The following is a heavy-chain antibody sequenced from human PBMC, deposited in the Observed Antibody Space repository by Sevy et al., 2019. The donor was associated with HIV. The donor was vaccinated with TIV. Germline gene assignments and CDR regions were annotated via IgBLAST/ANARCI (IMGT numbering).Heavy chain of an antibody. CDR2: IKLDGSDK. CDR1: GFTFTGYW. Sequence: GGSLRLSCAASGFTFTGYWMSWVRQAPGKGLEWVANIKLDGSDKYYVDSVKDRFTISRDNSKNSLYLQMNSLRAEDTPVYSCVRGGASFDYWGQGTLVTVSS. J-gene: IGHJ4*02. V-gene: IGHV3-7*03. D-gene: IGHD3-10*01. CDR3: VRGGASFDY.